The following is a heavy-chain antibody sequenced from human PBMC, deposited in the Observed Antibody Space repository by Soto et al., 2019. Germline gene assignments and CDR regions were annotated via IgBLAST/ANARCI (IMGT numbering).Heavy chain of an antibody. CDR2: ISGSGVST. Sequence: EVQLLESGGGLVHPGGSLRLSCEVSEFTFSSYAMSWVRQAPGKGLEWVSTISGSGVSTYYGDSVKGRFTISRDNSKNTLYLQMNSLRVEDTAMYYCAKDRGVVVVVTTGGAFDLWGQGTMVTVYS. CDR1: EFTFSSYA. D-gene: IGHD3-22*01. CDR3: AKDRGVVVVVTTGGAFDL. J-gene: IGHJ3*01. V-gene: IGHV3-23*01.